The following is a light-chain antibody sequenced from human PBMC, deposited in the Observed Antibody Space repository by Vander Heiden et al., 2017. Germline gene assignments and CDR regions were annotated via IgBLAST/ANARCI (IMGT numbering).Light chain of an antibody. V-gene: IGLV2-11*01. CDR3: CSDAGSDTEV. Sequence: QSALTQPRSVSGSPGQSVTISCTGTSSDVGGYNYVSWYQQHPGEAPKLMIYDVNKRPSGVPDRFSGSKSGNTASLTISGLQAQDEADYYCCSDAGSDTEVFGTGTKVTVL. J-gene: IGLJ1*01. CDR1: SSDVGGYNY. CDR2: DVN.